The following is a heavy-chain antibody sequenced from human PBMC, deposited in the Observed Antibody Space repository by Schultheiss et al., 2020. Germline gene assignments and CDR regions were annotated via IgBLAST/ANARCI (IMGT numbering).Heavy chain of an antibody. CDR1: GFTFSSYA. V-gene: IGHV3-23*01. Sequence: GSLRLSCAASGFTFSSYAMSWVRQAPGKGLEWVSAISGSGGSTYYADSVKGRFTISRDNSKNTLYLQMSSLRAEDTAVYYCVKDSMVRGVQYWGQGTLVTVSS. CDR3: VKDSMVRGVQY. CDR2: ISGSGGST. J-gene: IGHJ4*02. D-gene: IGHD3-10*01.